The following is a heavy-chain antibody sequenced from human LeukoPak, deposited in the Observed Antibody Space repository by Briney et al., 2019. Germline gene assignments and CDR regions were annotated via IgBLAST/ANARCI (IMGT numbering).Heavy chain of an antibody. CDR2: ICSNGGST. CDR1: GFTFRSYA. V-gene: IGHV3-64*01. CDR3: ARAGGVWGSYRYYDY. D-gene: IGHD3-16*02. Sequence: GGSLRLSCAASGFTFRSYAMHLVRQAPAKGLEYVSAICSNGGSTYFANSVKGRFTISRDNSKNTLYLQMGSLRAEDMAVYYCARAGGVWGSYRYYDYWGQGTLVTVSS. J-gene: IGHJ4*02.